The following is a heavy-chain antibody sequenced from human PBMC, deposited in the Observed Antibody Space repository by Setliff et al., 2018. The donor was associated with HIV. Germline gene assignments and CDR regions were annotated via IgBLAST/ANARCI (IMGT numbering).Heavy chain of an antibody. CDR1: GDFFSSDYY. CDR3: ARDRGGYSGYVDI. V-gene: IGHV4-38-2*02. J-gene: IGHJ3*02. D-gene: IGHD5-12*01. Sequence: PSETLSLTCTVSGDFFSSDYYWGWIRQPPGKGLEWIGSIYHSGNTYYNPSLKSRLTISVDTSKNHFSLKLNSVTAADTAVYYCARDRGGYSGYVDIWGQGTMVTVSS. CDR2: IYHSGNT.